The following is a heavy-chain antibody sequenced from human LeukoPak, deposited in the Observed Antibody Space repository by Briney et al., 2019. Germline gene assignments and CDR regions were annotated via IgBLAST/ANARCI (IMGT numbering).Heavy chain of an antibody. CDR2: IIPIFGIA. D-gene: IGHD6-6*01. Sequence: SVKVSCKASGGTFISYAISWVRQAPGQGLEWMGRIIPIFGIANYAQKFQGRVTITADKSTSTAYMELSSLRSEDTAVYYCARGGIAARYGMDVWGQGTTVTVSS. J-gene: IGHJ6*02. CDR3: ARGGIAARYGMDV. V-gene: IGHV1-69*04. CDR1: GGTFISYA.